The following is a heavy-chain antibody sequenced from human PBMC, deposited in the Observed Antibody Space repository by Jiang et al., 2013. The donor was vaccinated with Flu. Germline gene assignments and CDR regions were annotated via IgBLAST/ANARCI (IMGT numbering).Heavy chain of an antibody. CDR3: ARDLGYTSSLGFDY. V-gene: IGHV1-46*01. D-gene: IGHD6-13*01. CDR2: INPSGGTT. Sequence: SCKASGYTFTSYYIHWVRQAPGQGLEWMGIINPSGGTTDYAQRFQGTVTVTRDTSTNTVYMELNSLRSDDTAVYYCARDLGYTSSLGFDYWGQGTLVTVSS. J-gene: IGHJ4*02. CDR1: GYTFTSYY.